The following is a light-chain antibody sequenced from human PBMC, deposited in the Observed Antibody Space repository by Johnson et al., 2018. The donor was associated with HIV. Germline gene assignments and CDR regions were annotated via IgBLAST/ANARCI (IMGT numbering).Light chain of an antibody. Sequence: QSVLTQPPSVSAAPGQKVTISCSGSSSDMGNYAVSWYQQLPGTAPKLLIYDNNKRPSGIPYRFSGSKSGTSASLAIPGLQAEDEADYYCQSYDNALSGSKVFGTGTEVTVL. CDR1: SSDMGNYA. J-gene: IGLJ1*01. CDR3: QSYDNALSGSKV. CDR2: DNN. V-gene: IGLV1-41*01.